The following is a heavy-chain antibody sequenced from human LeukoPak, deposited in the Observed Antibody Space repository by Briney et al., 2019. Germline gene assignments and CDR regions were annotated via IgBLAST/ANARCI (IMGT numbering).Heavy chain of an antibody. CDR1: GFTFSSYS. CDR3: ARDNTYGYCSGGSCSFDY. Sequence: TGGSLRLSCAASGFTFSSYSMNWVRQAPGKGLEWGSSISSSSSYIYYADSVKGRFTISRDNAKNSLYLQMNSLRAEDTAVYYCARDNTYGYCSGGSCSFDYWGQGTLVTVSS. D-gene: IGHD2-15*01. CDR2: ISSSSSYI. J-gene: IGHJ4*02. V-gene: IGHV3-21*01.